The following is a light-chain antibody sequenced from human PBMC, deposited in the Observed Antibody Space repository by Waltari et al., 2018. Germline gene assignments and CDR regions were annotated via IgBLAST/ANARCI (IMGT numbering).Light chain of an antibody. CDR3: CSYAGSYTFYV. V-gene: IGLV2-11*01. CDR2: DVS. J-gene: IGLJ1*01. CDR1: SSDVGGYNY. Sequence: QSALTQPRSVSGSTGQSVTISCTGTSSDVGGYNYLSWYQQHPGKAPKLMIYDVSKRPSGVPDRFSGSKSGNTASLTISGLQAEDEADYYCCSYAGSYTFYVFGTGTKVTVL.